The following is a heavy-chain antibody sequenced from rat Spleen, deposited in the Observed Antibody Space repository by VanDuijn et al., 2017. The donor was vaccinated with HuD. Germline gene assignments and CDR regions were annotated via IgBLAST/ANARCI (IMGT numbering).Heavy chain of an antibody. CDR3: TTVYPGLTYFDY. D-gene: IGHD1-4*01. J-gene: IGHJ2*01. CDR2: ISTGGGST. V-gene: IGHV5-27*01. Sequence: EVQLVESGGGLVQPGRSLKLSCAASGFTFSNYYMAWVRQAPTKGLAWVAYISTGGGSTYYRDSVKGRFTISRDNAKSTLFLQMDSLRSEDTATYYCTTVYPGLTYFDYWGQGVMVTVSS. CDR1: GFTFSNYY.